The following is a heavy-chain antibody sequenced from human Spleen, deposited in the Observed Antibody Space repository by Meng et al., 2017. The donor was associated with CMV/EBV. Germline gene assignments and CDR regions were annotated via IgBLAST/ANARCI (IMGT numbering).Heavy chain of an antibody. CDR1: GGTFSSYA. Sequence: QGQRVQSGAGVKKPGSSVKVSCKAFGGTFSSYAISWVRQAPGQGLEWMGWINPNSGGTNYAQKFQGRVTMTRDTSISTAYMELSRLRSDDTAVYYCARFPYYDFWSGYWGGEFDYWGQGTLVTVSS. CDR3: ARFPYYDFWSGYWGGEFDY. V-gene: IGHV1-2*02. CDR2: INPNSGGT. D-gene: IGHD3-3*01. J-gene: IGHJ4*02.